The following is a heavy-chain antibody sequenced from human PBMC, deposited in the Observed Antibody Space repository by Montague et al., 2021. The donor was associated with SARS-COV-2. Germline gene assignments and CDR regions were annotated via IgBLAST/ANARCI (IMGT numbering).Heavy chain of an antibody. Sequence: TLSLTCTVSIGSISSGSYYWSWIRQPAGKGLEWIGRIDTSGSTNYXPSLESRVTISVDTSKNQFSLKLSSVTAADTAVYYCARDGYSSGWNGLHWFDPWGQGTLVTVSS. CDR3: ARDGYSSGWNGLHWFDP. J-gene: IGHJ5*02. CDR1: IGSISSGSYY. V-gene: IGHV4-61*02. D-gene: IGHD6-25*01. CDR2: IDTSGST.